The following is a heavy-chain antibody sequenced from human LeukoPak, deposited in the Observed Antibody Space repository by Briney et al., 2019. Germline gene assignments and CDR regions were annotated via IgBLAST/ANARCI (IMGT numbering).Heavy chain of an antibody. D-gene: IGHD3-22*01. Sequence: PSETLSLTCTVSGGSISNYYWSWIRQPPGKGLEWIGYIYYSGSTNYNPSLKSRVTISVDTSKNQFSLKLSSVTAADTAVYYCASLYYYDGSGYYYYFDYWGQGTLVTVSS. CDR3: ASLYYYDGSGYYYYFDY. CDR1: GGSISNYY. J-gene: IGHJ4*02. V-gene: IGHV4-59*08. CDR2: IYYSGST.